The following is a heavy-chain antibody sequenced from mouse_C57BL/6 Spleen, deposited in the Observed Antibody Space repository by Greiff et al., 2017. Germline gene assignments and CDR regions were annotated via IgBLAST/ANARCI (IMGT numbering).Heavy chain of an antibody. CDR1: GYTFTDYE. D-gene: IGHD2-2*01. Sequence: VKLMESGAELVRPGASVTLSCKASGYTFTDYEMHWVKQTPVHGLEWIGAIDPETGGTAYNQKFKGKAILTADKSSSTAYMELRSLTSEDSAVYYCTRSPYGSYAMDYWGQGTSVTVSS. V-gene: IGHV1-15*01. CDR3: TRSPYGSYAMDY. J-gene: IGHJ4*01. CDR2: IDPETGGT.